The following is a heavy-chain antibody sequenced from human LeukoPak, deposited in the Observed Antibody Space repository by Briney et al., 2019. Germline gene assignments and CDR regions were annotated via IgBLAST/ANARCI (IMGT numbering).Heavy chain of an antibody. CDR2: IIPIFGTA. Sequence: SVKVSCKASGGTFISYAISWVRQAPGQGREWMGGIIPIFGTANYAQKFQGRVTITADESTSTAYMELSSLRSEDTAVYYCARSRITIFGVVNENWFDPWGQGTLVTVSS. V-gene: IGHV1-69*13. J-gene: IGHJ5*02. CDR3: ARSRITIFGVVNENWFDP. CDR1: GGTFISYA. D-gene: IGHD3-3*01.